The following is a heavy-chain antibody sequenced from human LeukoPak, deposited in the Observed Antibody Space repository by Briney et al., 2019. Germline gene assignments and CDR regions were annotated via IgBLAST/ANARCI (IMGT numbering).Heavy chain of an antibody. J-gene: IGHJ3*01. D-gene: IGHD5-24*01. CDR1: GFTFSSYV. CDR2: TSFDGIIK. Sequence: GGSLRLSCAASGFTFSSYVMHWVRQAPGKGLEWVAVTSFDGIIKYYGDSVKGRFTISRDNSKNTLYLQMNSLRPEDTAIYYCARARDGAGTLFDAFDLWGQGTMVTVSS. CDR3: ARARDGAGTLFDAFDL. V-gene: IGHV3-30*04.